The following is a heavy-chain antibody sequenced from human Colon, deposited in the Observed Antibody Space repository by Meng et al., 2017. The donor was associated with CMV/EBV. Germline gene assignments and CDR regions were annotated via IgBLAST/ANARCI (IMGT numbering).Heavy chain of an antibody. V-gene: IGHV2-5*02. CDR2: IYCDDDK. CDR1: RFSLRTIGMG. J-gene: IGHJ4*02. CDR3: AHRPYGSGSYFFDY. Sequence: QITLKESGPTLIKPTQPLTLTCTFPRFSLRTIGMGVGWIRQPPGKALEWLGVIYCDDDKRYSPSLKSRLTITKDTSKNQVVLTMTNLDPLDTATYYCAHRPYGSGSYFFDYWGQGTLVTVSS. D-gene: IGHD3-10*01.